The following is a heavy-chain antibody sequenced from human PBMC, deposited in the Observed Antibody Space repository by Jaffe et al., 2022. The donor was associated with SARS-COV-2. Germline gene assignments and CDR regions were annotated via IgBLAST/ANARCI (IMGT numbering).Heavy chain of an antibody. CDR3: ARDPSYDSSGYYGFDY. CDR1: GFTFSSYG. Sequence: QVQLVESGGGVVQPGRSLRLSCAASGFTFSSYGMHWVRQAPGKGLEWVAVIWYDGSNKYYADSVKGRFTISRDNSKNTLYLQMNSLRAEDTAVYYCARDPSYDSSGYYGFDYWGQGTLVTVSS. CDR2: IWYDGSNK. J-gene: IGHJ4*02. D-gene: IGHD3-22*01. V-gene: IGHV3-33*01.